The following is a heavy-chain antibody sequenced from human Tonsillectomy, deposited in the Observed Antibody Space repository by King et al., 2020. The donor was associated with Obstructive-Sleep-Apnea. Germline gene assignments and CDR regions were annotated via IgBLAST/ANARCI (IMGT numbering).Heavy chain of an antibody. CDR3: ARPAYCGGDCYSYGAFDI. CDR1: GGSISGSTYY. J-gene: IGHJ3*02. D-gene: IGHD2-21*02. Sequence: QMQLQESGPGLVKPSETLSLTCTVSGGSISGSTYYWGWIRQPPGTGLEWIASIHYSGSTYYNPSLKSRVTISVDTSKNQFSLKLSSVTAADTAVYYCARPAYCGGDCYSYGAFDIWGQGTMVIVS. CDR2: IHYSGST. V-gene: IGHV4-39*07.